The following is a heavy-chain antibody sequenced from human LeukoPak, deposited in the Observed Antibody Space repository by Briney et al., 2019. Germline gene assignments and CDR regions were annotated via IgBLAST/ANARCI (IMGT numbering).Heavy chain of an antibody. D-gene: IGHD1-26*01. CDR1: GFTFSSYS. V-gene: IGHV3-21*01. J-gene: IGHJ4*02. CDR3: ARTDSGTYFFDY. Sequence: GGSLRLSCAASGFTFSSYSMNWVRQAPGKGLEWVSSISSSSSYIYHADSVKGRFTISRDNAKNSLYLQMNSLRAEDTAVYYCARTDSGTYFFDYWGQGTLVTVSS. CDR2: ISSSSSYI.